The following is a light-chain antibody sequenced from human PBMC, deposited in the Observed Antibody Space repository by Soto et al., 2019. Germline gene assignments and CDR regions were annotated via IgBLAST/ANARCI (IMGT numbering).Light chain of an antibody. CDR2: EVS. Sequence: QSVLTQPPSVSGSPGQSVTISCTGTSSDVGRYDRVSWYQQPPGTAPKLMIYEVSNRPSGVPDRFSGSKSGNTASLTISGLQAEDEADYHCSSFTSSDPRVFGGGTKLTVL. J-gene: IGLJ3*02. CDR3: SSFTSSDPRV. V-gene: IGLV2-18*02. CDR1: SSDVGRYDR.